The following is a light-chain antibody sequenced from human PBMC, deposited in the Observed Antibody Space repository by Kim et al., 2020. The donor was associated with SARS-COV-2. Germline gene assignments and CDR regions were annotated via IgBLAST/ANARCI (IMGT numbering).Light chain of an antibody. CDR1: SSNIGSNY. V-gene: IGLV1-47*01. J-gene: IGLJ3*02. CDR2: RNN. CDR3: AAWDESLSGLV. Sequence: QSVLTQPPSASGTPGQRVTISCTGSSSNIGSNYEYWYQQHPGTAPKLLIYRNNQRPSGVPDRFSGSNSGSSASLAISGLRSEDEADYYCAAWDESLSGLVFGGGTKLTVL.